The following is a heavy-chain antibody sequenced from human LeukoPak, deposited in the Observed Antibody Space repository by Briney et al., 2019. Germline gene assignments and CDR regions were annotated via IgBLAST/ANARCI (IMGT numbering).Heavy chain of an antibody. V-gene: IGHV2-5*01. CDR3: VRFDSSGYYFDS. CDR2: IYWHDDK. Sequence: SGPTLVNPTQTLTLTCTFSGLSLSTSGVGVGWIRQPQGEALEWLALIYWHDDKSYSPSLKCRLTITNDTSKNLVVRTMSNMDTVDTATYYGVRFDSSGYYFDSWGQGTLVTVSS. D-gene: IGHD3-22*01. J-gene: IGHJ4*02. CDR1: GLSLSTSGVG.